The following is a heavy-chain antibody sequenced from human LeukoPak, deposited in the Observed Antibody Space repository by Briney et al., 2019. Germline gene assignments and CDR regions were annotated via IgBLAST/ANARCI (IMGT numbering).Heavy chain of an antibody. CDR1: GFSFSDYN. J-gene: IGHJ4*02. CDR2: ISGSSSTM. Sequence: GGSLRLSCAASGFSFSDYNMNWVRQAPGKGLQWLSYISGSSSTMYYADSVKGRFTISRDNSKNTLYLQMNSLRAEDTAVYYCAKDITIFGWDWGQGTLVTVSS. V-gene: IGHV3-48*01. D-gene: IGHD3-3*01. CDR3: AKDITIFGWD.